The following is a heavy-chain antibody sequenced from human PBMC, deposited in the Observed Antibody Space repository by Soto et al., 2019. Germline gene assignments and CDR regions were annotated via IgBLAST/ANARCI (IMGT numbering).Heavy chain of an antibody. V-gene: IGHV5-51*01. CDR3: ARMYYYDSSGYYGWGWFDP. CDR2: IYPGDSDT. CDR1: GYSFTSYW. D-gene: IGHD3-22*01. Sequence: EVQLVQSGAEVKKPGESLKISCKGSGYSFTSYWIGWVRQMPGKGLEWMGIIYPGDSDTRYSPSFQGQVTISADKSISTAYLQWSSLKASDTAMYYCARMYYYDSSGYYGWGWFDPWGQGTLVTVSS. J-gene: IGHJ5*02.